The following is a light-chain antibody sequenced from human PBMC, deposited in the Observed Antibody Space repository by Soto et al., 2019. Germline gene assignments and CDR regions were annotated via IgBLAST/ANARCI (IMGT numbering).Light chain of an antibody. V-gene: IGKV3-15*01. CDR2: GAS. CDR1: QSIGSS. Sequence: EVMMSHSPATLSLSPGDTATLSCRASQSIGSSLAWYQQKPGQAPRLLIYGASTRATGVPARFSGSGSGTEFTLTISRLQSEDFAVYYCQQYYGYLFGGGTKVDI. CDR3: QQYYGYL. J-gene: IGKJ4*02.